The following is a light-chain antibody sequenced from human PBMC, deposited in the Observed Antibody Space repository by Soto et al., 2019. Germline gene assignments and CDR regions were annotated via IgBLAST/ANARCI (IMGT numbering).Light chain of an antibody. CDR1: SSDVGSYNL. CDR3: CSYAGSDLGV. J-gene: IGLJ2*01. CDR2: EGS. V-gene: IGLV2-23*01. Sequence: QSALTQPASVSGSPGQSITISCTGTSSDVGSYNLVSWYQQHPGKAPKLMIYEGSKRPSGVSNRFSGSKSGNTASLTISGLQAEDEADYYCCSYAGSDLGVFGGGTKLTVL.